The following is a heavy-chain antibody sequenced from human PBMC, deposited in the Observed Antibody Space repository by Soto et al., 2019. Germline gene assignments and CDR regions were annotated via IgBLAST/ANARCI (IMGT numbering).Heavy chain of an antibody. D-gene: IGHD3-16*01. J-gene: IGHJ5*02. V-gene: IGHV3-13*01. CDR2: IGTLHDT. CDR1: GFTFSASD. CDR3: ARQASYWHGGGGWLDP. Sequence: EVQLVESGGGLVQPGGSLRLSCAASGFTFSASDMHWVRQATGKGLEWVAAIGTLHDTFYPDSVKGRFTISRDNAKNSLYLKMNSLRADDTGVYYCARQASYWHGGGGWLDPWGQGALVTVSS.